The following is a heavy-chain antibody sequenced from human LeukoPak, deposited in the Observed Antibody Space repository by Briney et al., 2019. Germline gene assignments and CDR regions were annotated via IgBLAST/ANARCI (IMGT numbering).Heavy chain of an antibody. V-gene: IGHV3-53*05. CDR1: GFTVSSNY. J-gene: IGHJ4*02. Sequence: PGGSLRLSCAAAGFTVSSNYMSWVRQAPGKGLEWVSVIYSGGSTYYADSVKGRFTISRDNSKNTLHLQMNSLRAEDTAVYHCAKDLPAAYFDYWGQGTLVTVSS. D-gene: IGHD2-2*01. CDR2: IYSGGST. CDR3: AKDLPAAYFDY.